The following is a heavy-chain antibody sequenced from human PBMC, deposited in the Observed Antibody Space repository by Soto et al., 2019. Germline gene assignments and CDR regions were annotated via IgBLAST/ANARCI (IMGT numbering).Heavy chain of an antibody. CDR2: INAANGNT. Sequence: ASVKVSCKASGFTFTKNAIHWVRQAPGQRLEWMGWINAANGNTKYSQKFQGRVTIIRDTSASTAYMELTSLRSEDPAVYYCARSAVSPFGGLIGPFDYWGQGTLVTVSS. J-gene: IGHJ4*02. D-gene: IGHD3-16*02. CDR3: ARSAVSPFGGLIGPFDY. V-gene: IGHV1-3*01. CDR1: GFTFTKNA.